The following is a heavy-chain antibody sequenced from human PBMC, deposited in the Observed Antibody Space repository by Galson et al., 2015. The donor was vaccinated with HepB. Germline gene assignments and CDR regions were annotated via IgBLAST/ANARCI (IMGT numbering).Heavy chain of an antibody. CDR3: AREPSTVSWYFDL. Sequence: SLRLSCAGSGLTFSDYAVNWVRQAPGKGLEWVSRISGTGARTKDADAVKGRFTISRDNPKNTVSLQMSGLRAEDTGIYYCAREPSTVSWYFDLWGRGTLVTVSS. V-gene: IGHV3-23*01. CDR1: GLTFSDYA. CDR2: ISGTGART. D-gene: IGHD4-17*01. J-gene: IGHJ2*01.